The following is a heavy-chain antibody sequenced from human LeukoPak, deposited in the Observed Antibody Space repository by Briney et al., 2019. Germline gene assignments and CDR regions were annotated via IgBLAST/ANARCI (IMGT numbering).Heavy chain of an antibody. V-gene: IGHV3-7*01. J-gene: IGHJ4*02. CDR3: ARGGGVVVPAAIMMYFDY. CDR2: IKQDGSEK. CDR1: GFTFSSYW. Sequence: GGSLRLSCAASGFTFSSYWMSWVRQAPGKGLEWVANIKQDGSEKYYVDSVKGRFTISRDSAKNSLYLQMNSLRAEDTAVYYCARGGGVVVPAAIMMYFDYWGQGTLVTVSS. D-gene: IGHD2-2*01.